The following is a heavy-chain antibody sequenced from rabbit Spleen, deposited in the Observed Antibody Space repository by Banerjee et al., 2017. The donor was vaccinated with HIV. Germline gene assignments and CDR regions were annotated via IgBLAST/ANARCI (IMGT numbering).Heavy chain of an antibody. CDR1: GIDFSNYG. Sequence: QSLQESGGGLVTLGGSLTLTCKVSGIDFSNYGISWVRQAPGKGLEWIACIYAGSSGSTYYASWAKGRFTISKTSSTTVTLQMTSLIAADTATYFCVRGANNDDPSLWGPGTLVTVS. D-gene: IGHD5-1*01. J-gene: IGHJ4*01. CDR2: IYAGSSGST. CDR3: VRGANNDDPSL. V-gene: IGHV1S40*01.